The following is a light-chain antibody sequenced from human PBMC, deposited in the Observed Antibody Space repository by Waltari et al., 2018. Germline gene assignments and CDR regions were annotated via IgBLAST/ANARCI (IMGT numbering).Light chain of an antibody. CDR3: QQYYTAPYT. V-gene: IGKV4-1*01. Sequence: DIVMTQSPDSLAVSLGEKATINCKSNQSLLPHSNNKNYLAWYQQKPGQPLKLFFYWASSRESGVPDRFSGSGSGTDFTLTIGSLQAEDVAVYYCQQYYTAPYTFGQGTKLEIK. CDR1: QSLLPHSNNKNY. CDR2: WAS. J-gene: IGKJ2*01.